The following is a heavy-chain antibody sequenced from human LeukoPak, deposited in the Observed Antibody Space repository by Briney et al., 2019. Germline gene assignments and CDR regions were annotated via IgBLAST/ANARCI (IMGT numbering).Heavy chain of an antibody. CDR2: INPNSGGT. CDR3: ARDAPGAKDAFDI. CDR1: GYTFTGYY. V-gene: IGHV1-2*02. Sequence: GATVKISCKASGYTFTGYYMHWVRQAPGQGLEWMGWINPNSGGTNYAQKFQGRVTMTRDTSISTAYMELSRLRSDGTAVYYCARDAPGAKDAFDIWGQGTMVTVSS. J-gene: IGHJ3*02. D-gene: IGHD1-26*01.